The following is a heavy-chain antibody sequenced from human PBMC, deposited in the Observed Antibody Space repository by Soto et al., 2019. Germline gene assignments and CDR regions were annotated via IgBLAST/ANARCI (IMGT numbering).Heavy chain of an antibody. V-gene: IGHV1-69*01. CDR3: ARGTYYDYVWGSYRPSNYYGMDV. Sequence: QVQLVQSGAEVKKPGSSVKVSCKASGGTFSSYAISWVRQAPGQGLEWMGGIIPIFGTANYAQKFQGRVTITADESTSTAYMEVSSLRSEDTAVYYCARGTYYDYVWGSYRPSNYYGMDVWGQGTTVTVSS. J-gene: IGHJ6*02. D-gene: IGHD3-16*02. CDR2: IIPIFGTA. CDR1: GGTFSSYA.